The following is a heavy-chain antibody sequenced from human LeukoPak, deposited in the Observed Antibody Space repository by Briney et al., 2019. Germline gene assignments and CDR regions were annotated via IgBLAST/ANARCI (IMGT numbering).Heavy chain of an antibody. Sequence: SETLSLTCTVSGASISSSSHYWGWIRQPPGKGLEWIGSIYYSGTTYNNPSLKSRVTISVDTSKNQFSLKLSSVTAADTAVYYCARSPYYDILTGYLGWFDPWGQGTLVTVSS. V-gene: IGHV4-39*07. CDR2: IYYSGTT. D-gene: IGHD3-9*01. J-gene: IGHJ5*02. CDR3: ARSPYYDILTGYLGWFDP. CDR1: GASISSSSHY.